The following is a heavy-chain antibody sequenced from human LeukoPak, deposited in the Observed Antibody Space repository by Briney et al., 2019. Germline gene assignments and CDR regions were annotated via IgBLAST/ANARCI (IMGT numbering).Heavy chain of an antibody. D-gene: IGHD2-15*01. V-gene: IGHV3-23*01. CDR2: ININADER. CDR3: ARDPRTRWYCSGGSCPHYYYYYGMDV. J-gene: IGHJ6*02. Sequence: GGSLRLSCAASGFTFSSYGMHWVRQAPGKGLEWVSTININADERHYADSVRGRFTISRDNSRSTLTLHMSNLRVGDTAVYYCARDPRTRWYCSGGSCPHYYYYYGMDVWGQGTTVTVSS. CDR1: GFTFSSYG.